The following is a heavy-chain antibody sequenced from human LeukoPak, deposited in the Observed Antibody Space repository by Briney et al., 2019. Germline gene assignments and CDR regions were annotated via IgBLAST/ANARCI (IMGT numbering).Heavy chain of an antibody. V-gene: IGHV4-59*01. CDR1: DGSISNYY. CDR3: ARGARWFDY. D-gene: IGHD6-6*01. CDR2: IYYSGST. J-gene: IGHJ5*01. Sequence: SETLSLTCTVSDGSISNYYWSWIRQPPGKGLEWIGFIYYSGSTNYNPSLKSRVTISVDTSKNQFSLKLSSVTAADTAVYYCARGARWFDYWGQGTLVTVSS.